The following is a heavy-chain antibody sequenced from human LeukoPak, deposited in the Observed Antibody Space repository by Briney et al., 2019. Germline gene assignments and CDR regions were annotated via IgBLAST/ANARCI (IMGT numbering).Heavy chain of an antibody. V-gene: IGHV1-69*13. CDR2: IIPIFGTA. CDR1: GGTFSSYA. J-gene: IGHJ6*02. D-gene: IGHD6-19*01. Sequence: ASVKVPCTASGGTFSSYAISWVRPAPGQGLEWMGGIIPIFGTANYAQKFQGRVTITADESTSTAYMELSSLRSEDTAVYYCARDRLSSGWYDYYYGMDVWGQGTTVTVSS. CDR3: ARDRLSSGWYDYYYGMDV.